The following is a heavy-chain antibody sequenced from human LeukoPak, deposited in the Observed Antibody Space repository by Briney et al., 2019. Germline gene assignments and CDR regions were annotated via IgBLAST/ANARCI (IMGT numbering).Heavy chain of an antibody. CDR1: GYSISSGYY. V-gene: IGHV4-38-2*02. J-gene: IGHJ4*02. Sequence: PSETLSFTCTVSGYSISSGYYWGWIRQPPGKGLEWIGSIYHSGSTYYNPSLKSRVTISVDTSKNQFSLKLSSVTAADTAVYYCARYGAMALDYWGQGTLVTVSS. CDR2: IYHSGST. CDR3: ARYGAMALDY. D-gene: IGHD5-18*01.